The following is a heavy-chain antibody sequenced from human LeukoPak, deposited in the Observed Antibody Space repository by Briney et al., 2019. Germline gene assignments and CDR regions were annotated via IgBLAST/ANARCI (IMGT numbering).Heavy chain of an antibody. V-gene: IGHV5-51*01. Sequence: GESLKVPCKGSGYSFTSYWIGWVRQMPGKGLEWMGIIYPGDSDTRYSPSFQGQVTISADKSISTAYLQWSSLKASDTAMYYCARSSFGSGSSGYYYNYYMDVWGKGTTVTVSS. CDR1: GYSFTSYW. J-gene: IGHJ6*03. CDR3: ARSSFGSGSSGYYYNYYMDV. D-gene: IGHD3-22*01. CDR2: IYPGDSDT.